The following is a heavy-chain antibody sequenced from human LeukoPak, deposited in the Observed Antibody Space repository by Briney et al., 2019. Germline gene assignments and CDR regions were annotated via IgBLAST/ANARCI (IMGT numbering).Heavy chain of an antibody. J-gene: IGHJ4*02. V-gene: IGHV3-74*01. Sequence: GGSLRLSCAASGFTFSDYWMHWVRQVPGKGLVWVSRINTDGSFTRYADSVQGRFTISRDTAKNTLFLQMNSLRAEDTAVYYCAREERAGGALQYWGQGILVTVSS. D-gene: IGHD1-26*01. CDR2: INTDGSFT. CDR3: AREERAGGALQY. CDR1: GFTFSDYW.